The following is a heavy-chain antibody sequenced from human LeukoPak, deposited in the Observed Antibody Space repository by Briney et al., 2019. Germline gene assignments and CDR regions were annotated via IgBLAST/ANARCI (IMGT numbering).Heavy chain of an antibody. CDR3: ARGALTPPQRYNYYGMDV. CDR1: GGSISSEGYY. D-gene: IGHD4/OR15-4a*01. V-gene: IGHV4-31*03. CDR2: IYNSGTT. Sequence: SETLSLTCIVSGGSISSEGYYWSWIRQHPGKGLEWIGYIYNSGTTYYSPSLKGRVTMTVDTSNNQFALKLSSVTAADTAVYYCARGALTPPQRYNYYGMDVWGQGTTVTVSS. J-gene: IGHJ6*02.